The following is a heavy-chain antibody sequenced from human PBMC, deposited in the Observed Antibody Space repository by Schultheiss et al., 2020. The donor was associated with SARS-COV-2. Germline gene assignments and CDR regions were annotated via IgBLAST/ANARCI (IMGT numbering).Heavy chain of an antibody. CDR2: IYPGDSDT. Sequence: GESLKISCKGSGYSFTSYWIGWVRQMPGKGLEWMGIIYPGDSDTRYSPSFQGQVTISADKSISTAYLQWSSLKASDTAMYYCARSEAIDIVVVAGAFDIWGQGTMVTVAS. V-gene: IGHV5-51*01. CDR1: GYSFTSYW. J-gene: IGHJ3*02. D-gene: IGHD2-15*01. CDR3: ARSEAIDIVVVAGAFDI.